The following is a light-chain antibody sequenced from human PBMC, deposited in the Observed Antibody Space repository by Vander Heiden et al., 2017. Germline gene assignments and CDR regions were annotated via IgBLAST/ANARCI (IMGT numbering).Light chain of an antibody. V-gene: IGLV2-14*03. CDR2: GVN. Sequence: QSALAQPASVSGSPGQSITISCTGTKRDVDMYDFVSWYQHPPGKAPKLIISGVNDRPSGFSHRFSGSKSGNTASLTISGLQPDDEGDYYCISYRSSSTLDFVFGTGTWVTVL. CDR1: KRDVDMYDF. CDR3: ISYRSSSTLDFV. J-gene: IGLJ1*01.